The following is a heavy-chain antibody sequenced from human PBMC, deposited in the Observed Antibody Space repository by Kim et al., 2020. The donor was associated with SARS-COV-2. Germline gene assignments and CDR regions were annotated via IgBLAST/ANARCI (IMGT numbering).Heavy chain of an antibody. CDR3: VKGPPAERTGFAP. Sequence: GGSLRLSCAASGFTFRDYGMSWVRQSRGNGLEWVSSISGRGDNTYFADSVKGRFTISRDNSENTLHLQLNSLRIEDTAVYYCVKGPPAERTGFAPWGQG. CDR1: GFTFRDYG. V-gene: IGHV3-23*01. J-gene: IGHJ5*02. CDR2: ISGRGDNT.